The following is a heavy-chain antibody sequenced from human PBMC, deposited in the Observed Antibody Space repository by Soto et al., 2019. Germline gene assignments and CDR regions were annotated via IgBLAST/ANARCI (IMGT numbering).Heavy chain of an antibody. V-gene: IGHV1-2*02. Sequence: QVQLVQSGAEVKKPGASVKVSCKASGYTFTAYYMHWVRQAPGHGLEWMAWINPKSGGTNYAQMSQSRVTMTKDTSISTAYMELSRLRSDETAVYYGARGGGPTVGTPDYWGQGTMVTVSS. J-gene: IGHJ4*02. D-gene: IGHD2-15*01. CDR3: ARGGGPTVGTPDY. CDR2: INPKSGGT. CDR1: GYTFTAYY.